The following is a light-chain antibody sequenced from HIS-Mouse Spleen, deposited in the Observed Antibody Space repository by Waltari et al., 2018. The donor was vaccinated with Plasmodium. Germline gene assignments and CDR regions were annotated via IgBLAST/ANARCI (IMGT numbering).Light chain of an antibody. CDR3: QQSYSTLMYT. CDR1: QSISSY. CDR2: AAF. Sequence: DIQMTQSPSSLSASVGDRVTITCRASQSISSYLNWYQQKPGKAPKLLIYAAFRLQSGVPSRFSGSGSGTDFTLTISSLQPEDFATYYCQQSYSTLMYTFGQGTKLEIK. V-gene: IGKV1-39*01. J-gene: IGKJ2*01.